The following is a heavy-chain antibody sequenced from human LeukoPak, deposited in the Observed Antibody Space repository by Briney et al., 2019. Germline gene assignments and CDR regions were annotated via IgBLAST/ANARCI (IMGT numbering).Heavy chain of an antibody. CDR3: ARDLGSSSWGEGYYGMDV. CDR1: GASISSGGYY. J-gene: IGHJ6*02. CDR2: IYYSRST. Sequence: SETLSLTCPVSGASISSGGYYWSWIRQHPGKGLEWIWYIYYSRSTYYNPSLKSRLTISVDTSKSKFSLKLSSVTAADTAVYYCARDLGSSSWGEGYYGMDVWGQGTTVTVSS. V-gene: IGHV4-31*03. D-gene: IGHD6-13*01.